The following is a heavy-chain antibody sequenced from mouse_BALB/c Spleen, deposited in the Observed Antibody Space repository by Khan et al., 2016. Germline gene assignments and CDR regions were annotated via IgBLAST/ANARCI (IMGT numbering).Heavy chain of an antibody. Sequence: VELVESGGGLVKPGGSLNLSCAASGFTFSDYYMYWVRQTPEKRLEWVATISDGGSYTYYPDSVKGRFTISRDNAKNNLYLQMSSLKSEDTAMYYCARDLNWYFDVWGAGTTVTVSS. V-gene: IGHV5-4*02. CDR2: ISDGGSYT. CDR1: GFTFSDYY. CDR3: ARDLNWYFDV. J-gene: IGHJ1*01.